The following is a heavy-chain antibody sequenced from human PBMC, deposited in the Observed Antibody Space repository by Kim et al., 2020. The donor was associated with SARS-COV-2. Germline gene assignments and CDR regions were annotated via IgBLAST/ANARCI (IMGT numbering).Heavy chain of an antibody. J-gene: IGHJ6*02. CDR2: IWYDGSNK. CDR1: GFTFSSYG. CDR3: ARTAQFHCSGGSCYSGYYYYYGMDV. Sequence: GGSLRLSCAASGFTFSSYGMHWVRQAPGKGLEWVAVIWYDGSNKYYADSVKGRFTISRDNSKNTLYLQMNSLRAEDTAVYYCARTAQFHCSGGSCYSGYYYYYGMDVWGQGTTVTVSS. V-gene: IGHV3-33*01. D-gene: IGHD2-15*01.